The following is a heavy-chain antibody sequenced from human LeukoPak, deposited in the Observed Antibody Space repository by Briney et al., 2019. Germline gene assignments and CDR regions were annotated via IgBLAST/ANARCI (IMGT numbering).Heavy chain of an antibody. V-gene: IGHV3-23*01. Sequence: GSPRLSCAASGFTFSSYTMTWVRQAPGKGLEWVSVISGNGGTTYYADSLKGRFTISRDNSKNTLYLQMNSLRAEDTAVYFCAKGRTGYIPDCWGQSTLVSVSS. CDR1: GFTFSSYT. CDR3: AKGRTGYIPDC. J-gene: IGHJ4*02. D-gene: IGHD6-13*01. CDR2: ISGNGGTT.